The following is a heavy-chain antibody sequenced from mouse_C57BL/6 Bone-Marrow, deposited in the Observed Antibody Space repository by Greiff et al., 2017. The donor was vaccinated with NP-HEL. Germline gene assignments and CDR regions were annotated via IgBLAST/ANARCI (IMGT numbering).Heavy chain of an antibody. J-gene: IGHJ1*03. Sequence: VQLQQPGAELVKPGASVKVSCKASGYTFTSYWMHWVKQRPGQGLEWIGRIHPSDSDTNYNQKFKGKATLTVDKSSSTAYMQLSSLTAEDAAVYYCATKSYGNYQDWYFDVWGTGTTVTVSS. V-gene: IGHV1-74*01. D-gene: IGHD2-10*02. CDR3: ATKSYGNYQDWYFDV. CDR2: IHPSDSDT. CDR1: GYTFTSYW.